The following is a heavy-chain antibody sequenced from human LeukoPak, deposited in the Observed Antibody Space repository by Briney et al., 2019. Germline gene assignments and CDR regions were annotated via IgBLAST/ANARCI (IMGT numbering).Heavy chain of an antibody. CDR1: GASVSSGSYY. CDR2: IYYSGST. CDR3: ARDFYYDSSGYPTYWYFDL. J-gene: IGHJ2*01. D-gene: IGHD3-22*01. Sequence: PSETLSLTCTVAGASVSSGSYYWSWIRQPPGKGLEWSGYIYYSGSTNYNPSLKSRVTISVDTSKNQFPLKLSSVTAADTAVYYCARDFYYDSSGYPTYWYFDLWGRGTLVTVSS. V-gene: IGHV4-61*01.